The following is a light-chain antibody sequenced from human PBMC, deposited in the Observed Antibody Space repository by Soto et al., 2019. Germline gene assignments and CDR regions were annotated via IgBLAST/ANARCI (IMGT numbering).Light chain of an antibody. J-gene: IGKJ4*01. V-gene: IGKV3-20*01. CDR3: QQYGSSSLT. Sequence: EILLTQSPGTLSLSPGERATLSCRASQSVSISHLAWYQQKPGQAPRLLIYGASRRATGIPDRFRCSGSGTDFTLTINKLEPEDFAVYYCQQYGSSSLTFGGGTKVEIK. CDR1: QSVSISH. CDR2: GAS.